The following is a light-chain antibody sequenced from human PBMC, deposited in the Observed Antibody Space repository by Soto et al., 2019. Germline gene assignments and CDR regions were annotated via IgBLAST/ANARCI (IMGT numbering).Light chain of an antibody. J-gene: IGKJ1*01. CDR1: QSVSTY. Sequence: EIVLTQSPATLSLSPGERATLSCRASQSVSTYLAWYQQKPGQAPRLLIFDASNSATGIPARFSGSGSGTDFTLTISSIEPDDFAVYYCQHRSNWPPWTFGQGTKVEIK. CDR3: QHRSNWPPWT. CDR2: DAS. V-gene: IGKV3-11*01.